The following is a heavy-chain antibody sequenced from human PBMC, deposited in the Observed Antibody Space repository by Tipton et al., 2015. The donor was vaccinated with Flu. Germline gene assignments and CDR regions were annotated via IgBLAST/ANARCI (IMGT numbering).Heavy chain of an antibody. D-gene: IGHD3-16*01. CDR2: ISISTTSSYI. CDR3: ARTPSTWGLPPYWYFDL. V-gene: IGHV3-21*01. J-gene: IGHJ2*01. Sequence: SLRLSCVASGFNFFSYSMNWVRQAPGKGLEWVSSISISTTSSYIYYADSVKGRFTISRDNGRNSLYLQMKSLRAEDTAVYYCARTPSTWGLPPYWYFDLWGRGTLVTVSS. CDR1: GFNFFSYS.